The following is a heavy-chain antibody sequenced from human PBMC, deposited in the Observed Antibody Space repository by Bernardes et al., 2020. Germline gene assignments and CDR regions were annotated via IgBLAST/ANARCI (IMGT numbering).Heavy chain of an antibody. J-gene: IGHJ4*02. D-gene: IGHD3-16*02. CDR2: IKQDGSEK. Sequence: GGSLRLSCAASGFTFSSYWMSWVRQAPGKGLEWVANIKQDGSEKYYVDSVKGRFTISRDNAKNSLYLQMNSLRAEDTAVYYCASYDYVWGSYHDYWGQGTLVTVSS. CDR3: ASYDYVWGSYHDY. V-gene: IGHV3-7*01. CDR1: GFTFSSYW.